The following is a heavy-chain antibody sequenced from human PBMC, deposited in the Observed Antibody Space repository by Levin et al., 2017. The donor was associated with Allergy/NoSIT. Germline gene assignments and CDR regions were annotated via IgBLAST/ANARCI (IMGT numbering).Heavy chain of an antibody. J-gene: IGHJ6*03. CDR1: GFTFSGYW. D-gene: IGHD3-10*01. V-gene: IGHV3-7*03. CDR2: IKQDGSEK. CDR3: AREQGVIMYYFYYYMDV. Sequence: GGSLRLSCAASGFTFSGYWMSWVRQTPGKGLEWVANIKQDGSEKYYVDSVKGRFTISRDNAKNSLYLQMNSLRAEDTAVYYCAREQGVIMYYFYYYMDVWGKGTTVTVSS.